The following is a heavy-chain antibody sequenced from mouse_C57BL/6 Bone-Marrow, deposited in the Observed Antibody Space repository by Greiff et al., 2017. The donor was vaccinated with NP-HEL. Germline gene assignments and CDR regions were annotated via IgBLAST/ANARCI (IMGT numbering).Heavy chain of an antibody. CDR2: INYDGSST. D-gene: IGHD1-1*01. V-gene: IGHV5-16*01. J-gene: IGHJ1*03. Sequence: EVMLVESEGGLVQPGSSMKLSCTASGFTFSDYYMAWVRQVPEKGLEWVANINYDGSSTYYLDSLKSRFIISRDNAKNILYLQMSSLKSEDTATYYCARDSRGTVVCTGYFDVWGTGTTVTVSS. CDR3: ARDSRGTVVCTGYFDV. CDR1: GFTFSDYY.